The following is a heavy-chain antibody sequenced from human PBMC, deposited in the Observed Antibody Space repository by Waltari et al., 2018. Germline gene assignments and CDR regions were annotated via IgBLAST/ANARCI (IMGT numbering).Heavy chain of an antibody. V-gene: IGHV4-34*01. CDR1: GGSFSGYY. CDR3: AREIVYGDYGPYSDY. D-gene: IGHD4-17*01. CDR2: INHSGST. J-gene: IGHJ4*02. Sequence: QVLLQQWGAGLLKPSETLSLTCAVYGGSFSGYYWSWIRQPPGKGLEWIGEINHSGSTNYNPSLKSRVTISVDTSKNQFSLKLSSVTAADTAVYYCAREIVYGDYGPYSDYWGQGTLVTVSS.